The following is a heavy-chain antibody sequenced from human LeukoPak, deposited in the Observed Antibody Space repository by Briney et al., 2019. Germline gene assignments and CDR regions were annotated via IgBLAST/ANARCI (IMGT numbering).Heavy chain of an antibody. J-gene: IGHJ4*02. Sequence: GGSLRLSCAASGFTFSSYWMHWVRQAPGKGLVWVSRINSDGSSTSYADSVKGRFTISRDNAKNSLYLQMNSLRAEDTAVYYCAREGATVTAIDYWGQGTLVTVSS. V-gene: IGHV3-74*01. CDR3: AREGATVTAIDY. CDR2: INSDGSST. CDR1: GFTFSSYW. D-gene: IGHD2-21*02.